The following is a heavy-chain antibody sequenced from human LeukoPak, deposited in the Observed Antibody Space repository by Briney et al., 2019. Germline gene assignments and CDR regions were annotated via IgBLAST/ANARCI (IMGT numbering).Heavy chain of an antibody. D-gene: IGHD1-1*01. J-gene: IGHJ5*01. CDR1: GASISSSIHY. Sequence: SETLSLTCAVSGASISSSIHYWGWVRQPPGKGLEWIGSVYYSGGTYYNPPLESRLTISVDTSNNRFSLKLKSVTAADTAFFYCARVTTGSTTLDSWGQGILVTVSS. CDR3: ARVTTGSTTLDS. V-gene: IGHV4-39*02. CDR2: VYYSGGT.